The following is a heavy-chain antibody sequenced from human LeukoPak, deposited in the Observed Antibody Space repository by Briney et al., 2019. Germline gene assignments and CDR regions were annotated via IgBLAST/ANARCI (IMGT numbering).Heavy chain of an antibody. CDR1: GFTFSSYG. V-gene: IGHV3-30*18. D-gene: IGHD6-13*01. CDR3: AKVSARGIAAAGPPPALDY. Sequence: GGSLRLSCAASGFTFSSYGMHWARQAPGKGLEWVAVISYDGSNKYYADSVKGRFTISRDNSKNTLYLQMNSLRAEDTAVYYCAKVSARGIAAAGPPPALDYWGQGTLVTVSS. CDR2: ISYDGSNK. J-gene: IGHJ4*02.